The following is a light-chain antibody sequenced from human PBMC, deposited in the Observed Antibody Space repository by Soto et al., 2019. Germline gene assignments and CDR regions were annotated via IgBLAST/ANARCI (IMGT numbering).Light chain of an antibody. Sequence: IQLTQSPSSLSAPVGDRVTITCRASQGIRSYLAWYQQKPGKAPNLLIYAASTLHSGVPSRFSGSGSETDFTLTISSLQPDDSATYFCQQLLSYPLTFGGGTKVEI. CDR2: AAS. CDR1: QGIRSY. J-gene: IGKJ4*01. CDR3: QQLLSYPLT. V-gene: IGKV1-9*01.